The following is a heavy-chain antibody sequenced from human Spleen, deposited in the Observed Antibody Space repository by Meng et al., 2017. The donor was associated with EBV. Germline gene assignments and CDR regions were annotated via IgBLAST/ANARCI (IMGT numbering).Heavy chain of an antibody. D-gene: IGHD4-17*01. CDR2: INPGNGNT. CDR1: EYRFTNYA. V-gene: IGHV1-3*01. CDR3: ATINYGDFDY. Sequence: QVQVVQFGAGRKRPGALVKGSCEASEYRFTNYAIHWVRQAPGKSLEWMGWINPGNGNTKYSQKLQGRVTITRDTSASTAYVELSSLRSEDTAIYYCATINYGDFDYWGQGTLVTVSS. J-gene: IGHJ4*02.